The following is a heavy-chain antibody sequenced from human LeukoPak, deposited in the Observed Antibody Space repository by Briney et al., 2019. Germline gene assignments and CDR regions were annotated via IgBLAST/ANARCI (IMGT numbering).Heavy chain of an antibody. Sequence: GGSLRLSCAASGFTFSSYNMNWVRQAPGKGLEWVAVISYDGSNKYYADSVKGRFTISRDNSKNTLYLQMNSLRAEDTAVYYCAKPAYGYCSSTSCYGISWFDPWGQGTLVTVSS. J-gene: IGHJ5*02. CDR2: ISYDGSNK. CDR1: GFTFSSYN. CDR3: AKPAYGYCSSTSCYGISWFDP. D-gene: IGHD2-2*03. V-gene: IGHV3-30*18.